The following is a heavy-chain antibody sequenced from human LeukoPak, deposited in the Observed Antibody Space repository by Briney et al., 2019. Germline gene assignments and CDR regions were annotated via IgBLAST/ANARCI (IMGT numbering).Heavy chain of an antibody. CDR3: AGHEDEKYSSSSHYYYYYGMDV. D-gene: IGHD6-13*01. V-gene: IGHV5-10-1*01. Sequence: GESLRISCKGSGYSFTSYWISWVRQMPGKGLEWMGRIDPSDSYTNYSPSFQGHVTISADKSISTACLQWSSLKASDTAMYYCAGHEDEKYSSSSHYYYYYGMDVWGKGTTVTVSS. CDR2: IDPSDSYT. CDR1: GYSFTSYW. J-gene: IGHJ6*04.